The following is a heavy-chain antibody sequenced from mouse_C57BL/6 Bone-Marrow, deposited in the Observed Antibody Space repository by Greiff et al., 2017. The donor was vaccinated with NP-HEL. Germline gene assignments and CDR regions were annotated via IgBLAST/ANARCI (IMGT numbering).Heavy chain of an antibody. J-gene: IGHJ3*01. CDR1: GYTFTSYW. CDR2: IHPNSGST. CDR3: ARLAGDYDGGRFAY. D-gene: IGHD2-4*01. Sequence: QVHVKQSGAELVKPGASVKLSCKASGYTFTSYWMHWVKQRPGQGLEWIGMIHPNSGSTNYNEKFKSKATLTVDKSSSTAYMQLSSLTSEDSAVYYCARLAGDYDGGRFAYWGQGTLVTVSA. V-gene: IGHV1-64*01.